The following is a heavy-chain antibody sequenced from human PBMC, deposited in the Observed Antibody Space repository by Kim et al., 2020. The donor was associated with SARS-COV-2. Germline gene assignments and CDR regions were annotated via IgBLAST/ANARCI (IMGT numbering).Heavy chain of an antibody. V-gene: IGHV3-33*06. D-gene: IGHD3-3*01. Sequence: SGKGRFTISRDNSKNTLYLQMNSLRAEDTAVYYCVKAIRDGFYYYGMDVWGQGTTVTVSS. CDR3: VKAIRDGFYYYGMDV. J-gene: IGHJ6*02.